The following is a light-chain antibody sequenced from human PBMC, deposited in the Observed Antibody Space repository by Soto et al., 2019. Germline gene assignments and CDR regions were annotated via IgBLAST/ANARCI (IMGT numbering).Light chain of an antibody. Sequence: DIQLTQSPSFLSASVGDRVTITCRASQGISSYLAWYQQKPGKAPKLLIYAASTLQSGVPSRFSGSGSGTEFTLTISSLQPEDFATYYCQQLNSYLGGTFGPGTKVDIK. CDR1: QGISSY. J-gene: IGKJ3*01. V-gene: IGKV1-9*01. CDR3: QQLNSYLGGT. CDR2: AAS.